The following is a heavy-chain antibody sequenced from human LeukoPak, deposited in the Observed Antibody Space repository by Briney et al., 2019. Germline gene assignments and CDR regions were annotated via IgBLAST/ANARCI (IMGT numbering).Heavy chain of an antibody. CDR1: GFTFSSYA. CDR2: ISGSGTST. J-gene: IGHJ4*02. V-gene: IGHV3-23*01. Sequence: GGSLRLSCAASGFTFSSYAMSWVRQAPGKGLEWVSGISGSGTSTYYADSVEGRFTISRDNSKNTMSLQMNSLRAEDTALYYCARGKGIAVSSFDSWGQGTLVTVSS. CDR3: ARGKGIAVSSFDS. D-gene: IGHD6-19*01.